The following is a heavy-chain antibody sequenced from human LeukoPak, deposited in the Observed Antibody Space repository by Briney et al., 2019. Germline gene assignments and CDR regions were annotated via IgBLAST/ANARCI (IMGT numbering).Heavy chain of an antibody. D-gene: IGHD6-19*01. V-gene: IGHV3-30-3*01. J-gene: IGHJ4*02. CDR3: ATGRADLDSGGWYVGPFDY. CDR1: GFTFSSYA. Sequence: GGSLRLSCAASGFTFSSYAMHWVRQAPGKGLEWVAVISYDGSNKYYADSVKGRFTISRDNSKNTLYLQMNSLRAEDTAVYYCATGRADLDSGGWYVGPFDYWGQGTLVTVSS. CDR2: ISYDGSNK.